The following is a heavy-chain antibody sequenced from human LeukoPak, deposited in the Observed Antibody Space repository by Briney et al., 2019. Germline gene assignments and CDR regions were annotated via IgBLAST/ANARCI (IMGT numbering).Heavy chain of an antibody. Sequence: PSQTLSLTCTVSGGSIGSGGYYWSWIRQHPGKGLEWIGYIYYSGSTYYNPSLKSRVTISVDTSKNQFSLKLSSVTAADTAVYYCARVGGSGSLEIWGQGTLVTVSS. CDR2: IYYSGST. CDR3: ARVGGSGSLEI. V-gene: IGHV4-31*03. CDR1: GGSIGSGGYY. J-gene: IGHJ4*02. D-gene: IGHD3-10*01.